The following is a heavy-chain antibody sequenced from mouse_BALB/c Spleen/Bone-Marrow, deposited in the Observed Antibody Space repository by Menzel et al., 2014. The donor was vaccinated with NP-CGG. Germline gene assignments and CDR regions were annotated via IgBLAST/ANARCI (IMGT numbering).Heavy chain of an antibody. D-gene: IGHD2-3*01. Sequence: VQLQQSGPELVKPGASVKISCRASGYAFXSSWMNWVKQRPGQGLEWIGRIYPGDGDTNYNGKFKGKATLTVDKSSSTAYMQLSSLTSVDSAVYFCARSDGYRTMDYWGQGTSVTVSS. V-gene: IGHV1-82*01. CDR3: ARSDGYRTMDY. CDR1: GYAFXSSW. CDR2: IYPGDGDT. J-gene: IGHJ4*01.